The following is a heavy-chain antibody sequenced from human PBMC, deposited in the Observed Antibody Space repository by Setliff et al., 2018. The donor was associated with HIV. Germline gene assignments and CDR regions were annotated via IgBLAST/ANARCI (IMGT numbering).Heavy chain of an antibody. Sequence: ASVKVSCKASGYIFTSYGISWVRQAPGQGLEWMGWISAYNGNTNYAQKFQGRVSMTIDTSTSTAYMGLRSLRPDDTAVYFCARDYYDSSGYIFFPGLPDYWGQGTQVTVSS. CDR2: ISAYNGNT. D-gene: IGHD3-22*01. CDR3: ARDYYDSSGYIFFPGLPDY. J-gene: IGHJ4*02. V-gene: IGHV1-18*01. CDR1: GYIFTSYG.